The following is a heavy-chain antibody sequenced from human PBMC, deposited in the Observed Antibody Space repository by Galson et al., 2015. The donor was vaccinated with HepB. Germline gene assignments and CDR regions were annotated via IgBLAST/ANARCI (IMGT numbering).Heavy chain of an antibody. J-gene: IGHJ4*02. V-gene: IGHV1-8*01. CDR1: GYTFTSYD. CDR3: ARAPTMVQGVNGY. D-gene: IGHD3-10*01. Sequence: SVKVSCKASGYTFTSYDINWVRQATGQGLEWMGWMNPNSGNTGYAQKFQGRVTMTRNTSISTAYMELSSLRSEDTAVYYCARAPTMVQGVNGYWGQGTLVTVSS. CDR2: MNPNSGNT.